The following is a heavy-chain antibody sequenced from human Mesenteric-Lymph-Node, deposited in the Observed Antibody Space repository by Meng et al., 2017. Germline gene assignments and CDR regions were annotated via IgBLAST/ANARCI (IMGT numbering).Heavy chain of an antibody. CDR2: ISTSTSI. V-gene: IGHV3-21*01. Sequence: EVQLVESGGGLVKPGESLRLSCAASGFTFSSYSMNWVRQAPGKGLEWVSSISTSTSIYYADSAKGRFTISRDNAKNSLFLQMNSLRAEDTAVYYCARGVAPAGMLYWYFDLWGRGTLVTVSS. CDR1: GFTFSSYS. CDR3: ARGVAPAGMLYWYFDL. J-gene: IGHJ2*01. D-gene: IGHD6-13*01.